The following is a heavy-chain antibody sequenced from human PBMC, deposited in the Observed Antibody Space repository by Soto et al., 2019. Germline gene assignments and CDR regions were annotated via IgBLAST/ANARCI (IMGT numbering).Heavy chain of an antibody. CDR3: AKDRAAVAPRVRFDP. CDR2: ITGSGDNT. V-gene: IGHV3-23*01. J-gene: IGHJ5*02. CDR1: GFTFSGFTFSSYA. D-gene: IGHD6-19*01. Sequence: GGSLRLSCAASGFTFSGFTFSSYAMSWVRQAPGKGLEWVSSITGSGDNTYYADSVKGRFTISRDNSKNTLSLQMNSLRAEDTAVYYCAKDRAAVAPRVRFDPLCQGTLDTVFS.